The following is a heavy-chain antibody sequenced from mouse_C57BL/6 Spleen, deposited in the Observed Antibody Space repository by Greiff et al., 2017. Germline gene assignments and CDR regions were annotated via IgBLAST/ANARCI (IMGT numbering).Heavy chain of an antibody. CDR1: GYTFTSYW. Sequence: QVQLQQPGAELVKPGASVKLSCKASGYTFTSYWMQWVKQRPGQGLEWIGEIDPSDSYTNYNQKFKGKATVTVDTSSSTAYMQLSSLTSEDSAVYYCARIYDGTGAMDYWGQGTSVTVSS. J-gene: IGHJ4*01. V-gene: IGHV1-50*01. CDR2: IDPSDSYT. D-gene: IGHD2-3*01. CDR3: ARIYDGTGAMDY.